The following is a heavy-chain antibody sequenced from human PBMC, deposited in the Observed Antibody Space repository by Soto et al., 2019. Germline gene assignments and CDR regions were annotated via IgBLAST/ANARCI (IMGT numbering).Heavy chain of an antibody. CDR2: ISDSSDSM. D-gene: IGHD3-22*01. CDR1: GFTFSKYS. CDR3: ARLVVVIPPGYHSAMDV. V-gene: IGHV3-48*02. J-gene: IGHJ6*02. Sequence: PGGSLRLSCAASGFTFSKYSMNWVRQAPGKGLEWVSYISDSSDSMYYADSVKGRFTISRDNAKNSLYLQMNSLRDEDTAVYYCARLVVVIPPGYHSAMDVWGQGTTVTVSS.